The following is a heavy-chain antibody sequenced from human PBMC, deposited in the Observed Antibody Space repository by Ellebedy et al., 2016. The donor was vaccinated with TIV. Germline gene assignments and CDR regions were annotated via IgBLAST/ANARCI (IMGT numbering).Heavy chain of an antibody. CDR3: AKPFVGHCISTICYVFDD. Sequence: PGGSLRLSCAASGFTFSSYSMHWVRQAPGKGLEWVESLSYDGNMEYYGESVKGRFTISRDTSKKPLYLHMNGLRAEDTAVYYCAKPFVGHCISTICYVFDDWGQGSLVTVSS. CDR2: LSYDGNME. J-gene: IGHJ4*02. V-gene: IGHV3-30*18. D-gene: IGHD2-2*01. CDR1: GFTFSSYS.